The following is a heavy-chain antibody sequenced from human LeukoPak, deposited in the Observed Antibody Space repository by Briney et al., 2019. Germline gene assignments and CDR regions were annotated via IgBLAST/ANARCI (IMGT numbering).Heavy chain of an antibody. V-gene: IGHV1-69*13. CDR3: ATPSETYYYYYGMDV. CDR1: GGTFISYA. Sequence: SVKVSCKASGGTFISYAISWVRQAPGQGLEWMGGIIPIFGTANYAQKFQGRVTITADESTSTAYMELSSLRSEDTAVYYCATPSETYYYYYGMDVWGQGTTVTISS. CDR2: IIPIFGTA. J-gene: IGHJ6*02.